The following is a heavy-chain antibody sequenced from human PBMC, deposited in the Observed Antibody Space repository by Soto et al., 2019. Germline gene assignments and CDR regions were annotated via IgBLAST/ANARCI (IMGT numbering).Heavy chain of an antibody. CDR3: ARHRYCSSTSCYFGAFDI. V-gene: IGHV4-39*01. CDR1: GGSISSSSYY. Sequence: QLQLQESGPGLVKPSETLSLTCTVSGGSISSSSYYWGWIRQPPGKGLEWIGSIYYSGSTYYNPSLKSRVTISVDTSKNQFSLKLSSVTAADTAVYYCARHRYCSSTSCYFGAFDIWGQGTMVTVSS. D-gene: IGHD2-2*01. J-gene: IGHJ3*02. CDR2: IYYSGST.